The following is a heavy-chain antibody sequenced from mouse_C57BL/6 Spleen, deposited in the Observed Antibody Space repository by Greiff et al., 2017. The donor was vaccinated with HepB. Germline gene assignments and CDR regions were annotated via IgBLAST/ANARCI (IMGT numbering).Heavy chain of an antibody. J-gene: IGHJ2*01. CDR1: GYTFTSYW. CDR3: TRREGGGNYFYYFDY. CDR2: IYPGNSDT. D-gene: IGHD2-1*01. Sequence: VQLQQSGTVLARPGASVKMSCKTSGYTFTSYWMHWVKQRPGQGLEWIGAIYPGNSDTSYNQKFKGKAKLTAVTSASTAYMELSSLTNEDSAVYYCTRREGGGNYFYYFDYWGQGTTLTVSS. V-gene: IGHV1-5*01.